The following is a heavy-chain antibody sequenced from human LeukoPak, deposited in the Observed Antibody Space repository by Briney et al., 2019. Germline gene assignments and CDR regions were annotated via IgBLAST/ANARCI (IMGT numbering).Heavy chain of an antibody. V-gene: IGHV3-21*01. CDR3: ARDPPLITMVRGVIIS. J-gene: IGHJ4*02. Sequence: PGGSLRLSCAASGFTFSGYSMNWVRQAPGKGLEWVSSISSSTGYIYYADSVKGRFTISRDNAKNSLYLQMNSLRAEDTAVYYCARDPPLITMVRGVIISWGQGTLVTVSS. CDR1: GFTFSGYS. CDR2: ISSSTGYI. D-gene: IGHD3-10*01.